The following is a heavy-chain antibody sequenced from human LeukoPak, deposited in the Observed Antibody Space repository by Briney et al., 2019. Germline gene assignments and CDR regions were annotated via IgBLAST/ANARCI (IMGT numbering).Heavy chain of an antibody. V-gene: IGHV4-4*02. D-gene: IGHD5-24*01. CDR2: VYHSGST. Sequence: SSVTLSLTCAVSGGSISSSNWWSWVRQSPGKGLQWIGEVYHSGSTNYNPSLKSRVTISVDKSKNQFSLKVTSVTAADTAVYYCASNLLSDGSYDYWGQGTLVTVSS. CDR1: GGSISSSNW. CDR3: ASNLLSDGSYDY. J-gene: IGHJ4*02.